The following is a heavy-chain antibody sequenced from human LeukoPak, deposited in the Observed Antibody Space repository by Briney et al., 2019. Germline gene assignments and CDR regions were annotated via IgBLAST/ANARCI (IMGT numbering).Heavy chain of an antibody. CDR3: AKGATLVVVPFGFSD. CDR1: GFTFSSYG. CDR2: ISYDGSNK. V-gene: IGHV3-30*18. D-gene: IGHD3-22*01. Sequence: PGGSLRLSCAASGFTFSSYGMHWVRQAPGEGLEWVAVISYDGSNKYYADSVKGRFTISRDNSKNTLYLQMNSLRAEDTAVYYCAKGATLVVVPFGFSDWGQGTLVTVSS. J-gene: IGHJ4*02.